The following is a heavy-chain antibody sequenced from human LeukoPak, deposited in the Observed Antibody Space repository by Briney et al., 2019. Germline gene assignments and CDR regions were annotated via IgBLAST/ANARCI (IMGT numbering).Heavy chain of an antibody. Sequence: SETLSLTCAVSGYSISSGYYWGWIRQPPGKGLEWIGSIYHSGSTYYNPSLKSRVTISVDTSKNQFSLKLSSVTAADTTVYYCARPPLYDILVAFDIWGQGTMVTVSS. CDR1: GYSISSGYY. V-gene: IGHV4-38-2*01. J-gene: IGHJ3*02. CDR2: IYHSGST. D-gene: IGHD3-9*01. CDR3: ARPPLYDILVAFDI.